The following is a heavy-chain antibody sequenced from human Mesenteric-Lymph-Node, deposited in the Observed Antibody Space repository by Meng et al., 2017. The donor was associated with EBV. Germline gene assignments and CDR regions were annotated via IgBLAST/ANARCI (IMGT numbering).Heavy chain of an antibody. D-gene: IGHD1-26*01. CDR3: AREAVGATVDH. Sequence: QEQLKQWGRGLLKPSEPLALTCAGYGGTFSGYSWTWIRQPPGKGPEWIGEINQSGSTNYSPSLKSRVTISVDTSKNQFSLRLSSVTAADTAVYYCAREAVGATVDHWGQGTLVTVSS. CDR1: GGTFSGYS. V-gene: IGHV4-34*01. CDR2: INQSGST. J-gene: IGHJ4*02.